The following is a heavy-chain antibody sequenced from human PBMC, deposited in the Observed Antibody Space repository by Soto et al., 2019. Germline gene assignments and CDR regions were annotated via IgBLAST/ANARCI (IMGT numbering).Heavy chain of an antibody. CDR2: IWYDGSNK. J-gene: IGHJ6*02. Sequence: GGSLRLSCAASGFTFSSYGMHWVRQAPGKGLEWVAVIWYDGSNKYYADSVKGRFTISRDNSKNTLYLQMNSLRAEDTAVYYCARVRGEWELLYYGMDVWGQGTTVTVSS. D-gene: IGHD1-26*01. CDR3: ARVRGEWELLYYGMDV. V-gene: IGHV3-33*01. CDR1: GFTFSSYG.